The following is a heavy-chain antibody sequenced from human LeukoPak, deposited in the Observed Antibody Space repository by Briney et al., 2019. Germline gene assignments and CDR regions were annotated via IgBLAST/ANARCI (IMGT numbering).Heavy chain of an antibody. D-gene: IGHD3-10*01. CDR2: MNPNSGNT. CDR3: ARASGGITMVRGVISPPGY. CDR1: GYTFTSYD. V-gene: IGHV1-8*01. Sequence: ASVKVSRKASGYTFTSYDINWVRQATGQGLEWMGWMNPNSGNTGYAQKFQGRVTMTRNTSISTAYMELSSLRSEDTAVYYCARASGGITMVRGVISPPGYWGQGTLVTVSS. J-gene: IGHJ4*02.